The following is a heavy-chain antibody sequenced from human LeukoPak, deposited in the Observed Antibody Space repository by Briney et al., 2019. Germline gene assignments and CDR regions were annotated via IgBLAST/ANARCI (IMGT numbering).Heavy chain of an antibody. D-gene: IGHD6-19*01. CDR1: GGSFRTYY. J-gene: IGHJ5*02. Sequence: SETLSLTCAVYGGSFRTYYWSWIRQPPGKGLEWIGEINHSGSTNYNPSLKSRVTTSVDTSKKQFSLKLSSVTAADTAVYYCARGKSGWYFPNWFDPWGQGTLVTVSS. V-gene: IGHV4-34*01. CDR3: ARGKSGWYFPNWFDP. CDR2: INHSGST.